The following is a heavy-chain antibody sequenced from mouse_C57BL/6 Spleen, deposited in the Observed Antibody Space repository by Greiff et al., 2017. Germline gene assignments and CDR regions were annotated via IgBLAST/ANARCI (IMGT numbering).Heavy chain of an antibody. CDR3: ARQGLGYKAYFDY. D-gene: IGHD3-2*02. CDR1: GFTFSSYG. Sequence: EVKLVESGGDLVKPGGSLKLSCAASGFTFSSYGMSWVRQTPDKRLEWVATISSGGSYTYYPDSVKGRFTISRDNAKNTLYLQMSSLKSEDTAMYYCARQGLGYKAYFDYWGQGTTLTVSS. J-gene: IGHJ2*01. CDR2: ISSGGSYT. V-gene: IGHV5-6*01.